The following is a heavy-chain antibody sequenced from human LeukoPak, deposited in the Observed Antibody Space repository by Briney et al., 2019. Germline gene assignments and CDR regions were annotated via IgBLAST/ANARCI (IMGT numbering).Heavy chain of an antibody. CDR3: ARDSKGYSGYDLGGGFDY. V-gene: IGHV3-48*03. D-gene: IGHD5-12*01. Sequence: PGGSLRLSCAASGFTFRDHEMNWVRQAPGKGLEWVSYISTSGSSIYYAESVKGRFTISRDNAKNSLFLQMNGLTVEDTAAYYCARDSKGYSGYDLGGGFDYWGQGTLVTVSS. CDR1: GFTFRDHE. J-gene: IGHJ4*02. CDR2: ISTSGSSI.